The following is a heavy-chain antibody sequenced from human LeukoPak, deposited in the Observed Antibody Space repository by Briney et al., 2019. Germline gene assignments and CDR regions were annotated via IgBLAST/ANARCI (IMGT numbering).Heavy chain of an antibody. CDR2: IYSDGRV. CDR1: GFTVISNY. Sequence: GGSLRLSCGASGFTVISNYMSWVRQAPGKGLEWVSVIYSDGRVHYADSVKGRFPISRDDSKNTLYLQMNSLRAEDTAVYYCARESGYSYGLAGFFDYWGQGTLATVSS. J-gene: IGHJ4*02. D-gene: IGHD5-18*01. CDR3: ARESGYSYGLAGFFDY. V-gene: IGHV3-53*01.